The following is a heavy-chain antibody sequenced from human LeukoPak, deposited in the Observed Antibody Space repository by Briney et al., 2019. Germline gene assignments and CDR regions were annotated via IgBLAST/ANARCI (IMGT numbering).Heavy chain of an antibody. CDR1: GFTVSSNY. CDR3: ARDYPYSSGWYADY. Sequence: GGPLRLSCAASGFTVSSNYMSWVRQAPGKGLEWVSVIYSGGSTYYADSVKGRFTISRDNSKNTLYLQMNSLRAEDTAVYYCARDYPYSSGWYADYWGQGTLVTVSS. J-gene: IGHJ4*02. V-gene: IGHV3-53*01. CDR2: IYSGGST. D-gene: IGHD6-19*01.